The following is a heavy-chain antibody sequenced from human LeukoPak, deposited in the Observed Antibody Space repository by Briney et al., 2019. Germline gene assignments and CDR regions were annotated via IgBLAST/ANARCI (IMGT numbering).Heavy chain of an antibody. V-gene: IGHV4-4*07. D-gene: IGHD5-12*01. J-gene: IGHJ6*03. CDR3: AREGGSAYDPPYYYYMDV. Sequence: SETLSLTCTVSGGSISSYYWSWIRQPAGKGLEWIGRIYTSGSTNYNPSLKSRVTMSVDTSKNQFSLKLSSVTAADTAVYYCAREGGSAYDPPYYYYMDVWGKGTTVTVSS. CDR1: GGSISSYY. CDR2: IYTSGST.